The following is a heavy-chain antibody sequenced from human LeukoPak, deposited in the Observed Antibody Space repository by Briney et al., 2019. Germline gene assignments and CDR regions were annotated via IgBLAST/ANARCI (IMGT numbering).Heavy chain of an antibody. V-gene: IGHV3-23*01. Sequence: PGGSLRLSCAASGFTFSSYAMSWVRQAPGKGLEWVSAISGSGSTYYADSVKGRFTISRDNSKNTLYLQMNSLRAEDTAVYYCAKDVRMVRGRGAFDIWGQGTMVTVSS. D-gene: IGHD3-10*01. J-gene: IGHJ3*02. CDR1: GFTFSSYA. CDR2: ISGSGST. CDR3: AKDVRMVRGRGAFDI.